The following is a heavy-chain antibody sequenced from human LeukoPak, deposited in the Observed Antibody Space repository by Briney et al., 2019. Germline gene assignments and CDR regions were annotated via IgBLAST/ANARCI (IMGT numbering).Heavy chain of an antibody. CDR1: GGSISSYY. CDR2: IYYSGST. J-gene: IGHJ4*02. Sequence: KPXETXSLTCTVSGGSISSYYWSWIRQPPGKGLEWIGYIYYSGSTNYNPSLKSRVTISVDTSKNQFSLKLSSVTAADTAVYYCARGLGDWLRFFDYWGQGTLVTVSS. CDR3: ARGLGDWLRFFDY. V-gene: IGHV4-59*01. D-gene: IGHD2-21*02.